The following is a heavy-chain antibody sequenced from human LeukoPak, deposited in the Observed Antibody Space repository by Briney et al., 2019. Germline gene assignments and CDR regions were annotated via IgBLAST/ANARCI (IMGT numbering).Heavy chain of an antibody. Sequence: GESLKISCQASGYSFTSSWIGWARQMPGKGLEWMAIINPGDSDTRYSPSFQGQVTISADKSISTVYLQWGSLRASDTAMYYCARQPGAGWFDPWGQGTLVTVSS. D-gene: IGHD3-10*01. J-gene: IGHJ5*02. CDR2: INPGDSDT. CDR1: GYSFTSSW. V-gene: IGHV5-51*01. CDR3: ARQPGAGWFDP.